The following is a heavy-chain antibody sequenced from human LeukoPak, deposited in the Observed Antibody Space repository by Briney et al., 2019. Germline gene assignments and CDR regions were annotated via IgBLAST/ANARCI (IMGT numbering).Heavy chain of an antibody. J-gene: IGHJ4*02. CDR2: INPNNGGT. D-gene: IGHD1-26*01. V-gene: IGHV1-2*02. CDR1: GYTFTDLTEYY. Sequence: ASVKVSCKASGYTFTDLTEYYIPWVRQAPGQGLEWMGWINPNNGGTKYAQKFQGMVTMTRDMSMNTAYMELSSLTSDDTAVYYCARRLGGSSEGCEFWGQGPLVTVSS. CDR3: ARRLGGSSEGCEF.